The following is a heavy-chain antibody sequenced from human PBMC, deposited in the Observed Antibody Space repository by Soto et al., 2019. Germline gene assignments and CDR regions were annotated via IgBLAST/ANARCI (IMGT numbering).Heavy chain of an antibody. V-gene: IGHV1-69*01. J-gene: IGHJ3*02. CDR3: ARSVVRGVSSVFDI. CDR2: ILPIFGTT. CDR1: GGTFSTYT. Sequence: QVQLVQSGAEVKKPGSSVKVSCKASGGTFSTYTLCWVRQAPGQGLEWMGGILPIFGTTNYAQKFQDRVTITADESASRAYMELSSLRSDDTAVYYCARSVVRGVSSVFDIWGHGTMVTVSS. D-gene: IGHD3-10*01.